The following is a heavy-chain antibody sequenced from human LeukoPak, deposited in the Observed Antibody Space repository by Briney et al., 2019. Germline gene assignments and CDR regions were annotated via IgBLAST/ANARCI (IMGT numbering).Heavy chain of an antibody. D-gene: IGHD4-17*01. J-gene: IGHJ4*02. CDR3: ARGYTKDMTSVTHFDY. Sequence: GASVKVSCKASGYTITSYAMNWVRQAPGQGLEWRGWINTNTGNPTYAQGFTGRFVSSLDTSVSTAYLQISSLKAEDTAVYYCARGYTKDMTSVTHFDYWGQGTLVTVSS. CDR1: GYTITSYA. CDR2: INTNTGNP. V-gene: IGHV7-4-1*02.